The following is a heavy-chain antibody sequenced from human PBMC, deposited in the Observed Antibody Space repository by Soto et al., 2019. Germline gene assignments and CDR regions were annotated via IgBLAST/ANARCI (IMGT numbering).Heavy chain of an antibody. V-gene: IGHV4-59*01. Sequence: QVQLQESGPGLVKPSETLSLTCTVSGGSISSYYWSWIRQPPGKGLEWIGFIYYSGSTTYNPSLESRVTISVDTSKNHLSLKMTSVTTEDTATYYCARGLSLVRGEDPYYYYGMDVWGQGTTVTVSS. CDR1: GGSISSYY. CDR2: IYYSGST. D-gene: IGHD3-10*01. CDR3: ARGLSLVRGEDPYYYYGMDV. J-gene: IGHJ6*02.